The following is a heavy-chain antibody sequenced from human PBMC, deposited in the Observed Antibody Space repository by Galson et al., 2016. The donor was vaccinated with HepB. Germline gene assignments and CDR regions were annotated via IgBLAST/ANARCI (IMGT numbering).Heavy chain of an antibody. CDR2: ISGSGGST. CDR1: GFTFSSYA. CDR3: AKDRQWLNLRAYWYFDL. V-gene: IGHV3-23*01. Sequence: SLRLSCAASGFTFSSYAMSWVRQAPGKGLEWVSAISGSGGSTYYADSVKGRFTISRDTSKKTLFLQMKSLRVEDTAVYFCAKDRQWLNLRAYWYFDLWGRGTLVTGS. J-gene: IGHJ2*01. D-gene: IGHD6-19*01.